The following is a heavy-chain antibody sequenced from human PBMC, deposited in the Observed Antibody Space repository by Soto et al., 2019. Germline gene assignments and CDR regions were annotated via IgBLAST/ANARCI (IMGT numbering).Heavy chain of an antibody. CDR3: ARQAVAGTSAFDI. CDR1: GGTFSSYT. CDR2: IIPILGIA. V-gene: IGHV1-69*02. J-gene: IGHJ3*02. D-gene: IGHD6-19*01. Sequence: VQLVQSGAEVKKPGSSVKVSCKASGGTFSSYTISWVRQAPGQGLEWMGRIIPILGIANYAQKFQGRVTITADKSTSTAYMELSSLRSEDTAVYYCARQAVAGTSAFDIWGQGTMVTVSS.